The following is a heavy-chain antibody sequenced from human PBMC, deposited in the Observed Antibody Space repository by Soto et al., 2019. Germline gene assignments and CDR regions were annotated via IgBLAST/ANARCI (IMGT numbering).Heavy chain of an antibody. D-gene: IGHD2-2*01. J-gene: IGHJ5*02. CDR2: INNSGST. Sequence: SETLSLTCAVYGGSFCGYYWSWIRQPPKKGLEWNGEINNSGSTNYNPSLKSRVTISVDTSKNQFSLKPSSVTAADTAVYYCARMLIYSSSTSGDVGGWFDPWGQGTLVTVSS. V-gene: IGHV4-34*01. CDR1: GGSFCGYY. CDR3: ARMLIYSSSTSGDVGGWFDP.